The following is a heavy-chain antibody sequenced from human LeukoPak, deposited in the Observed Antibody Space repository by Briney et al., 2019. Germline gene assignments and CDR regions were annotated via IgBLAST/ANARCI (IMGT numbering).Heavy chain of an antibody. CDR3: AREGRVFGVVSIGMDY. V-gene: IGHV1-2*02. Sequence: ASVKVSCKASGYTFTGYYMHWVRQAPGQGLEWMGWINPNSGGTNYGQKFQGRVTMTRDTSISTAYMELSRLRSDDTAVYYCAREGRVFGVVSIGMDYWGQGTLVTVSS. CDR1: GYTFTGYY. CDR2: INPNSGGT. J-gene: IGHJ4*02. D-gene: IGHD3-3*01.